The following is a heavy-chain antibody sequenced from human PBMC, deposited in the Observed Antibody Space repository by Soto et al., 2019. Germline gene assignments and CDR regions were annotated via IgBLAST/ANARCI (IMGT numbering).Heavy chain of an antibody. CDR2: IIPIFGTA. D-gene: IGHD5-12*01. CDR1: GGTFSSYA. CDR3: ASTGYSGYEVNYYYYGMDV. V-gene: IGHV1-69*01. J-gene: IGHJ6*02. Sequence: QVQLVQSGAEVKKPGSSVKVSCKASGGTFSSYAISWVRQAPGQGLEWMGGIIPIFGTANYAQKIQGRVTITADESTSTAYMELSSLRSEDTAVYYCASTGYSGYEVNYYYYGMDVWGQGTTVTVSS.